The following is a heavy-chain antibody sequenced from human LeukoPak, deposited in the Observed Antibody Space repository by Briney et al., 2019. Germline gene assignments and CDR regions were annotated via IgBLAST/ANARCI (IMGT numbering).Heavy chain of an antibody. CDR3: ARGSSGWYWFDP. CDR1: GGSFSGYY. CDR2: INHGGST. V-gene: IGHV4-34*01. J-gene: IGHJ5*02. D-gene: IGHD6-19*01. Sequence: SETLSLTCAVYGGSFSGYYWSWIRQPPGKGLEWIGEINHGGSTNYNPSLKSRVTISVDTSKNQFSLKLSSVTAADTAVYYCARGSSGWYWFDPWGQGTLVTVSS.